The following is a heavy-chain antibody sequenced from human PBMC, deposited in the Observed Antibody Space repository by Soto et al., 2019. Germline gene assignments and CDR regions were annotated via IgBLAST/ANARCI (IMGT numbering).Heavy chain of an antibody. D-gene: IGHD3-16*01. Sequence: SETLSLTCTVSGGSISSYYCSWIRQPPRKGLEWIGYIYYSGSTNYSPSLKSRVTISVDTSKNQFSLKLSSVTAADTAVYYCAGVSLEGPGEPFDPWSQGNLVTVSS. V-gene: IGHV4-59*01. CDR2: IYYSGST. CDR3: AGVSLEGPGEPFDP. J-gene: IGHJ5*02. CDR1: GGSISSYY.